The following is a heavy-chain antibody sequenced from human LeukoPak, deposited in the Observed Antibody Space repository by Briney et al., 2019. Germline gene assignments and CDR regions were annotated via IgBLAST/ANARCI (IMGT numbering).Heavy chain of an antibody. CDR3: AKSDGYNYDY. CDR2: IFIGDSDT. J-gene: IGHJ4*02. V-gene: IGHV5-51*01. Sequence: GESLKISCKGSGYTLSSYWIGWVRQMPGKGLEWMGIIFIGDSDTRYSPSFEGQVTISADKSISTAFLQWSSLKASDTAVYYCAKSDGYNYDYWGQGTLVTVSS. D-gene: IGHD5-24*01. CDR1: GYTLSSYW.